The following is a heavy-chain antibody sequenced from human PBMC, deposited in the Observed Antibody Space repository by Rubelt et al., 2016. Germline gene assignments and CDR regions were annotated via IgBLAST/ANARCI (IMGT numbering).Heavy chain of an antibody. CDR2: INLGGSA. J-gene: IGHJ6*02. CDR3: ARDYRNYYYGMDV. CDR1: GDSLSGFY. V-gene: IGHV4-34*09. Sequence: QLQLQESGPGLVKPSETLSLTCAVYGDSLSGFYWTWIRQSPGKGLEWIGEINLGGSAYYNPSLKSRVTIFVDTSKNQFSLKLSSVTAAYTAVYSCARDYRNYYYGMDVWGQGTTVTVSS.